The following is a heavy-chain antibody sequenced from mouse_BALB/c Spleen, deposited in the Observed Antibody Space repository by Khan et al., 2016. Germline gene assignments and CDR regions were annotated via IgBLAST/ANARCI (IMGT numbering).Heavy chain of an antibody. CDR1: GFNIKDYY. CDR2: IDPENGNT. CDR3: ARPYYGNYAWFAY. V-gene: IGHV14-1*02. Sequence: VQLQQSGAELVRPGALVKLSCKASGFNIKDYYMHWVKQRPEQGLERIGWIDPENGNTIYDPKFQGKASITADTSSNTAYLQLSSLTSEDTAVYYCARPYYGNYAWFAYWGQGTLVTVSA. D-gene: IGHD2-10*01. J-gene: IGHJ3*01.